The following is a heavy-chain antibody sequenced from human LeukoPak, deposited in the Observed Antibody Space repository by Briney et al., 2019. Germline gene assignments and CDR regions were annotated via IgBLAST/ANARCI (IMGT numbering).Heavy chain of an antibody. CDR1: GYSISSGYS. D-gene: IGHD3-10*01. Sequence: SETLSLTCAVSGYSISSGYSWGWIRQPPGKGLEWIGNIYHSGSTYYNPSLKSRVTISVDTSKNQFSLKLSSVTAADTAVYYCARTNYYGSGNYAKFDYWGQGTLVTVSS. CDR2: IYHSGST. CDR3: ARTNYYGSGNYAKFDY. V-gene: IGHV4-38-2*01. J-gene: IGHJ4*02.